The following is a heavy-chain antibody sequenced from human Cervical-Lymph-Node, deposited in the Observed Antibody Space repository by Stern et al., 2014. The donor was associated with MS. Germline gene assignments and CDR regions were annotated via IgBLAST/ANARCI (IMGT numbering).Heavy chain of an antibody. J-gene: IGHJ6*02. CDR3: ARDLMIEVANCYHYGMDV. V-gene: IGHV1-46*01. CDR2: ISPSSGSW. Sequence: QVQLVQSGAEVKKPGASVKISCKASGYTLTSYYMNWVRQAPGQGLEWVGIISPSSGSWGYTQKFQGSLTMTSDTSTGTVYMDLSSLRSEDTAVYYCARDLMIEVANCYHYGMDVWGQGTTVTVSS. D-gene: IGHD3-22*01. CDR1: GYTLTSYY.